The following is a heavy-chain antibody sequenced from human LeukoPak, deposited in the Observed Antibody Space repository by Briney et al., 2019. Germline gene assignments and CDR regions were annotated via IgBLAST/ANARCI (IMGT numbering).Heavy chain of an antibody. D-gene: IGHD3-10*01. J-gene: IGHJ4*02. Sequence: PGGSLRLSCAASGFTFSSHAMHWVRQAPGKGLEWVAVLSHDGGKKYYADSVKGRFTISRDNSKNTLYLQMNSPRGEDTAVYYCARDLRGSDAYYFDYWGQGTLVTVSS. CDR1: GFTFSSHA. CDR2: LSHDGGKK. V-gene: IGHV3-30-3*01. CDR3: ARDLRGSDAYYFDY.